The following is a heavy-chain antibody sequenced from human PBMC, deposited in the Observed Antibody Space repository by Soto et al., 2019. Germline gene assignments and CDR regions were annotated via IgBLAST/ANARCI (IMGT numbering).Heavy chain of an antibody. V-gene: IGHV3-9*01. J-gene: IGHJ4*02. D-gene: IGHD2-15*01. CDR1: GFTFDDYA. CDR2: ISWISGSI. Sequence: GGSLRLSCAASGFTFDDYAMHWVRQAPGKGLEWVSGISWISGSIGYADSVKGRFTISRDNAKNSLYLQMNSLRAEDTALYYCARSPLGYCSGGSCSQGVLFDYWGQGTLVTVSS. CDR3: ARSPLGYCSGGSCSQGVLFDY.